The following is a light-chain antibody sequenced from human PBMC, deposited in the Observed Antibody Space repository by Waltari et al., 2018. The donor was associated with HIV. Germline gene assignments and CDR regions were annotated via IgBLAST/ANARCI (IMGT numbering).Light chain of an antibody. V-gene: IGKV3-11*01. J-gene: IGKJ4*01. Sequence: EILLTQSPATLSLSPGETATLSCRASHNISNFFAWYQQRPGQAPRLLIYDASSRAAGMPVRFSGSGSETEFTLTVSSIGPEDLAVYYCQQSSKWPLTFGGGTKVEVK. CDR3: QQSSKWPLT. CDR2: DAS. CDR1: HNISNF.